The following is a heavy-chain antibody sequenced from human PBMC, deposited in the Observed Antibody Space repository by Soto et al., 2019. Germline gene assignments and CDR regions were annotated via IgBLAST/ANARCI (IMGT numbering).Heavy chain of an antibody. D-gene: IGHD2-15*01. CDR1: GYTLSNYA. CDR3: ARDVRSGGKISWFDP. V-gene: IGHV1-3*01. CDR2: VNAGNGDI. J-gene: IGHJ5*02. Sequence: ASVKVSCKASGYTLSNYAMHWVRQAPGQRLEWMGWVNAGNGDIKYSEKFQGRVSITRDTSANTAYMELSSLRSDDTAVYFCARDVRSGGKISWFDPWGQGTLVTVSS.